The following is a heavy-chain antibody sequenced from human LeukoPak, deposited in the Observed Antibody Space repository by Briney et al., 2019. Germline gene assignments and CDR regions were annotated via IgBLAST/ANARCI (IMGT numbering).Heavy chain of an antibody. CDR3: AREGELGYSGSYYWGYYYYYMDV. CDR2: IFQSGNT. V-gene: IGHV4-38-2*02. D-gene: IGHD1-26*01. CDR1: GFSINSGYY. Sequence: SETLSLTCSVSGFSINSGYYWGWIRQPPGKGLEWIGSIFQSGNTYFNPSLKSRVTISVDTSKNQFSLKLSSVTAADTAVYYCAREGELGYSGSYYWGYYYYYMDVWGKGTTVTVSS. J-gene: IGHJ6*03.